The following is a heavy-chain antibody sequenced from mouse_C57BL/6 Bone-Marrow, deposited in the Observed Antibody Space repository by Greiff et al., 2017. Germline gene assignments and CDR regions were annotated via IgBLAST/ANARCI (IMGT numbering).Heavy chain of an antibody. J-gene: IGHJ1*03. D-gene: IGHD3-3*01. V-gene: IGHV5-6*01. CDR2: ISSGGSYT. CDR3: ARQGTRYFDV. CDR1: GFTFSSYG. Sequence: EVQLVESGGDLVKPGGSLKLSCAASGFTFSSYGMSWVRQTPDKRLEWVATISSGGSYTYYPDSVKGRFTISRDNAKNTLYLQMSSLKSEDTAMYYCARQGTRYFDVWGTGTTVTVSS.